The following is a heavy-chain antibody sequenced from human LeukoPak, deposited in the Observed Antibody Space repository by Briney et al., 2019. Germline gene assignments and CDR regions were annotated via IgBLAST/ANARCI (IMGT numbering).Heavy chain of an antibody. CDR3: ARGADYYDSSGYYYFDY. Sequence: SETLSLTCTVSGGSISSGSYYWGWIRQPPGKGLEWIGSIYYSGSTCYNPSLKSRVTISVDRSKNQFSLKLSSVTAADTAVYYCARGADYYDSSGYYYFDYWGQGTLVTVSS. CDR1: GGSISSGSYY. J-gene: IGHJ4*02. V-gene: IGHV4-39*07. CDR2: IYYSGST. D-gene: IGHD3-22*01.